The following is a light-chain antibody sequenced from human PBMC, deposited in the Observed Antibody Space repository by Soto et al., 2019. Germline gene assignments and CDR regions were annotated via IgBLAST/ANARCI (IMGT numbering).Light chain of an antibody. CDR3: LQHDTYPLT. CDR2: NLF. Sequence: EIQMTQSPSSLSASVGDRVTITCRASQGIRNDLLGWYQQKPGKAPKCLIYNLFSLQSGVPSRFSGSGSGTEFTLTIRSLLPEDFATYYCLQHDTYPLTFGQGTKVEVK. CDR1: QGIRND. V-gene: IGKV1-17*01. J-gene: IGKJ1*01.